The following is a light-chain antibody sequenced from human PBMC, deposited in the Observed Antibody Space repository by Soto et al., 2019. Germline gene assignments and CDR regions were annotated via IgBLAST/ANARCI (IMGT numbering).Light chain of an antibody. CDR2: ANS. J-gene: IGLJ1*01. CDR3: QSYDSGLSGYV. Sequence: QSVLTQPPSVSGAPGQRVTISCTGSSSNIGAGNDVNWYQQLPGTDPKLLIYANSNRPSGVPDRVSGSKYGTTASLAITGVQAEDEADYYCQSYDSGLSGYVFGTGTKLTVL. V-gene: IGLV1-40*01. CDR1: SSNIGAGND.